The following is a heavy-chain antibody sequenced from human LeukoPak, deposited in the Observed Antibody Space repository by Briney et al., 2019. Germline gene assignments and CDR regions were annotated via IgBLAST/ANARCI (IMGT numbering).Heavy chain of an antibody. V-gene: IGHV4-39*01. Sequence: SETLSLTCTVSGGSISSSSYYWGWIRQPPGKGLEWIGSIYYSGSTYYNPSLKSRVTISVDTSKNQFSLKLSSVTAADTAVYYCARQKQQAVIDYWGQGTLVTVSS. CDR1: GGSISSSSYY. D-gene: IGHD6-13*01. J-gene: IGHJ4*02. CDR3: ARQKQQAVIDY. CDR2: IYYSGST.